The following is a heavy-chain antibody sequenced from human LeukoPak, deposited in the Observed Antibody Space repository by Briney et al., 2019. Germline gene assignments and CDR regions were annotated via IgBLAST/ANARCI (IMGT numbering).Heavy chain of an antibody. CDR2: ISGSADST. Sequence: GGSLRLSCAASGFTFRNYAMSWVRQAPGKGLEWVSTISGSADSTYYADSVRGRFTISRDNSKNTLYLQMNSLRAEDTAIYYCAKILDSSGYGPFDYWGQGTLVTVSS. V-gene: IGHV3-23*01. D-gene: IGHD3-22*01. CDR3: AKILDSSGYGPFDY. J-gene: IGHJ4*02. CDR1: GFTFRNYA.